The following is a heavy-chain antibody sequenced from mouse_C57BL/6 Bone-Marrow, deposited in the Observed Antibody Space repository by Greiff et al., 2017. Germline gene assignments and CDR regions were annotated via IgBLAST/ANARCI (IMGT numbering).Heavy chain of an antibody. J-gene: IGHJ2*01. D-gene: IGHD1-1*01. V-gene: IGHV1-81*01. CDR3: AREITFDY. Sequence: QVQLQQSGAELARPGASVKLSCKASGYTFTSYGISWVKQRTGQGLEWIGVIYPRSGNTYYNEKFKGKANLTADKSSSTAYMELRSLTSEDSAVYFCAREITFDYWGQGTTLTVSS. CDR1: GYTFTSYG. CDR2: IYPRSGNT.